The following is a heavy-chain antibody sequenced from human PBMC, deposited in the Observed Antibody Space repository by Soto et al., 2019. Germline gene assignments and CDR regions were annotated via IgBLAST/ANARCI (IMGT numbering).Heavy chain of an antibody. D-gene: IGHD3-10*01. J-gene: IGHJ6*02. Sequence: EVQLVQSGAEVKKPGESLRISCKGSGYSFTSYWISWVRQMPGKGLEWMGRIDPSDSYTNYSPSFQGHVTISADKSISXAXXQWSSLKASDTAMYYCARHLITMVRGVIRYYGMDVWGQGTTVTVSS. CDR2: IDPSDSYT. CDR3: ARHLITMVRGVIRYYGMDV. V-gene: IGHV5-10-1*01. CDR1: GYSFTSYW.